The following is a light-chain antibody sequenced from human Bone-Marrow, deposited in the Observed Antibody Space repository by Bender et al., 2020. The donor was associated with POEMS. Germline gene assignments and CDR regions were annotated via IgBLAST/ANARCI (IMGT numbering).Light chain of an antibody. J-gene: IGLJ3*02. V-gene: IGLV1-51*01. CDR3: AVWDDSLSGWV. CDR2: DNN. CDR1: SSNIENNY. Sequence: QSVLTQPPSVSAAPGQKVTISCSGRSSNIENNYVSWYQHLPGTAPKLLIYDNNKRPSGIPDRFSASKSGSSATLDITGLQTGDEADYYCAVWDDSLSGWVFGGGTKLTVL.